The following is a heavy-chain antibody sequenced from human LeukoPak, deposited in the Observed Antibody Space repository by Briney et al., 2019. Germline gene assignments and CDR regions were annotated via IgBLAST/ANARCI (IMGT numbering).Heavy chain of an antibody. CDR3: AREGRGYSYGYDY. Sequence: SETLSLTCTVSGGSISSYYWSWIRQPPGKGLEWIGYIYYSGSTNYNPSLKSRVAISVDTSKNQFSLKLSSVTAADTAVYYCAREGRGYSYGYDYWGQGTLVTVSS. D-gene: IGHD5-18*01. J-gene: IGHJ4*02. V-gene: IGHV4-59*01. CDR1: GGSISSYY. CDR2: IYYSGST.